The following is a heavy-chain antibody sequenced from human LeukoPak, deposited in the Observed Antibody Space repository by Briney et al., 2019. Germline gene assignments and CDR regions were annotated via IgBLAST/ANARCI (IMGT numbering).Heavy chain of an antibody. J-gene: IGHJ5*02. Sequence: PGGSLRLSCAASGFTFSSYSMNWVRQAPGKGLEWVSSISSSSSYIYYADSVKGRFTISRDNAKNLLYLQMNSLRAEDTAVYYCARARRITMVSGFDPWGQGTLVTVSS. V-gene: IGHV3-21*01. CDR3: ARARRITMVSGFDP. CDR2: ISSSSSYI. D-gene: IGHD3-10*01. CDR1: GFTFSSYS.